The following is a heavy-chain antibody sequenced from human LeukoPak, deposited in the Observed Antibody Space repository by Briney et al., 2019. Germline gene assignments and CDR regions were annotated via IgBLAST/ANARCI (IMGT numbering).Heavy chain of an antibody. CDR3: ARQNGYFEWSPLRYYGMDV. CDR1: GGSFSAYY. CDR2: ISHSGGT. Sequence: NPSETLSLTCAVYGGSFSAYYWSWIRQPPGKGLEWIGEISHSGGTNYNPSLKSRVTISVDTSKDQFSLKLSSVTAADTGVYHCARQNGYFEWSPLRYYGMDVWGKGTTVTVSS. J-gene: IGHJ6*04. V-gene: IGHV4-34*01. D-gene: IGHD3-9*01.